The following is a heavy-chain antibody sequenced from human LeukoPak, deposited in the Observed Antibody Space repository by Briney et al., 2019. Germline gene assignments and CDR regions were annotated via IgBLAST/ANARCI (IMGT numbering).Heavy chain of an antibody. CDR2: IYYSGST. CDR3: ARGRYSSGWYYWYFDL. J-gene: IGHJ2*01. Sequence: SETLSLTCTVSGGSISSYYWSWIRQPPGKGLEWIGYIYYSGSTNHNPSLKSRVTISVDTSKNQFSLKLSSVTAADTAVYYCARGRYSSGWYYWYFDLWGRGTLVTVSS. V-gene: IGHV4-59*01. CDR1: GGSISSYY. D-gene: IGHD6-19*01.